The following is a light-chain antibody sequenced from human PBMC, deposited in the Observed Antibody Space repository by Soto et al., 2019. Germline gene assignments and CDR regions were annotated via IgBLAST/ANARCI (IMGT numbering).Light chain of an antibody. CDR1: QSVSRSY. CDR2: GAS. CDR3: QQYGSSFT. Sequence: IVLTQSPGTLSLSPGERATLSCRASQSVSRSYLAWYQQKPGQAPRLLIYGASSRATGIPDRFSGSGSGTYITLTISRLEPEEFAVYYCQQYGSSFTFGPGTKVHIK. V-gene: IGKV3-20*01. J-gene: IGKJ3*01.